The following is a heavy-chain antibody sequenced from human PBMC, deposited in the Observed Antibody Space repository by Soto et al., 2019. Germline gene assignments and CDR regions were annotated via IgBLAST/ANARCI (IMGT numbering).Heavy chain of an antibody. D-gene: IGHD2-2*01. V-gene: IGHV3-23*01. CDR3: AKVGASTNWFPPDH. CDR1: GFTFSSYG. J-gene: IGHJ4*02. Sequence: ELQLLESGGALVQPGGSLRLSCAASGFTFSSYGMSWVRQAPGKGLEWVSAISARADSIKYADSVKGRFTISRDNSQNTLFLQMNNLGPEDSAVYYCAKVGASTNWFPPDHWGQGTLVTVSS. CDR2: ISARADSI.